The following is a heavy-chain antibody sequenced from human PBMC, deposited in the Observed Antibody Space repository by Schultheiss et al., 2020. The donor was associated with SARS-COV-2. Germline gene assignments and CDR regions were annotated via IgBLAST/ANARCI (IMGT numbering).Heavy chain of an antibody. CDR3: ATKRGRGYYYSSGSYSPFDY. J-gene: IGHJ4*02. CDR2: INHCGST. Sequence: FSAYNWNWIRQPPGKGLEWIGQINHCGSTNYNPSLKRRVTVSVDTSKNQFSLKLSSVTAADTAVYYCATKRGRGYYYSSGSYSPFDYWGQGTLVTVSS. V-gene: IGHV4-34*01. CDR1: FSAYN. D-gene: IGHD3-10*01.